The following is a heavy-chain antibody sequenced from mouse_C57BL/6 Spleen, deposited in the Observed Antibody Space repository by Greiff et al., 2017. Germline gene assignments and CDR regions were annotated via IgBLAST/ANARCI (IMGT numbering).Heavy chain of an antibody. D-gene: IGHD2-2*01. J-gene: IGHJ4*01. CDR1: GFSLTSYG. CDR3: ARVVTTRGYYAMDY. CDR2: IWSGGST. V-gene: IGHV2-2*01. Sequence: VQLQESGPGLVQPSQSLSITCTVSGFSLTSYGVHWVRQSPGKGLEWLGVIWSGGSTDYNAAFISRLSISKDNSKSQVFFKMNSLQADDTAIYYCARVVTTRGYYAMDYWGQGTSVTVSS.